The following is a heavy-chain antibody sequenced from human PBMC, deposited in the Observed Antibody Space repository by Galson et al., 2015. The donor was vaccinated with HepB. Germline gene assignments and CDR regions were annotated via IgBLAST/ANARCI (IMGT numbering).Heavy chain of an antibody. V-gene: IGHV3-43*01. CDR3: VKAGGSSWYTYYFDH. Sequence: SLRLSCAASGFTFHDYTLYWVRQRPGKGLEWVSLINWSGEDAYYADSVKGRFTISRDNSKNSLYLQMNTLTADDTAFYYCVKAGGSSWYTYYFDHWGQGTLVTVSS. J-gene: IGHJ4*02. CDR2: INWSGEDA. CDR1: GFTFHDYT. D-gene: IGHD6-13*01.